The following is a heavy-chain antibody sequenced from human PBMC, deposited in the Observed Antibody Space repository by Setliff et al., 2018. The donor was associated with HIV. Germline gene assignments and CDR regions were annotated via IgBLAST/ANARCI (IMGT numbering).Heavy chain of an antibody. D-gene: IGHD1-1*01. CDR3: ARGLGTTGRSD. Sequence: SETLSLTCTVSGDSLSSYYWSWVRQPAGKGLEWIGRIYPSGSTNYNPSLRSRVTMSVGTSKYQLSLKLSSVTSADTAVYYCARGLGTTGRSDWGQGTLVTVSS. V-gene: IGHV4-4*07. CDR1: GDSLSSYY. CDR2: IYPSGST. J-gene: IGHJ4*02.